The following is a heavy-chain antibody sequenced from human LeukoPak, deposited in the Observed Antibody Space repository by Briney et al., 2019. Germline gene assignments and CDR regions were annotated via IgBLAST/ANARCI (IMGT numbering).Heavy chain of an antibody. D-gene: IGHD1-26*01. J-gene: IGHJ4*02. V-gene: IGHV1-18*01. CDR1: GYTFTSYG. CDR2: ISAYNGDT. Sequence: GASVKVSCKASGYTFTSYGISWVRQAPGQGLEWMGWISAYNGDTNYAQKLQGRVTMTTDTSTSTAYLELRSLRSDDTAVYYCASGGSYGHEYYFDYWGQGTLVTVSS. CDR3: ASGGSYGHEYYFDY.